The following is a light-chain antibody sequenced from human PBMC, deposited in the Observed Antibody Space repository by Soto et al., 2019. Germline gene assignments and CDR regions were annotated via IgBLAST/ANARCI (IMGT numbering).Light chain of an antibody. V-gene: IGLV1-44*01. J-gene: IGLJ2*01. CDR2: SNN. CDR3: AAWDDSLNGVV. CDR1: SSNIGSKT. Sequence: QPVLTQPPSASGTPGQRVTIFCSGSSSNIGSKTVNWYQHFPGTAPKLLIYSNNQRPSGVPDRFSGSKSGTSASLAISGLQSEDEADYYCAAWDDSLNGVVFGGGTKLTVL.